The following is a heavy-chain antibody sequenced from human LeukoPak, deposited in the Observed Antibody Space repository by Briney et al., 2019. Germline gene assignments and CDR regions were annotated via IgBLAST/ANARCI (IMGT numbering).Heavy chain of an antibody. V-gene: IGHV3-74*01. CDR1: GFTFSSYW. CDR3: ARDRGYYDSSGIDY. D-gene: IGHD3-22*01. CDR2: LNSDGTTT. J-gene: IGHJ4*02. Sequence: PGGSLRLSCAASGFTFSSYWMHWVRQAPGKGLVWVSRLNSDGTTTRYADSVKGRFSVARDNAKNTLYLHMNSLRAEDTAVYYCARDRGYYDSSGIDYWGQGTLVTVSS.